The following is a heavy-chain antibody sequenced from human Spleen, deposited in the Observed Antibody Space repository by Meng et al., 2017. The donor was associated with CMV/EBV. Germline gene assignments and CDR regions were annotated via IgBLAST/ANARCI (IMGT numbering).Heavy chain of an antibody. CDR2: MNPNSGNT. Sequence: TSYGINWVRQATGQGLEWMGWMNPNSGNTGYAQKFQGRVTMTRNTSISTAYVELSSLRSEDTAVYYCARGQYYDFWSGYYTVADRFDPWGQGTLVTVSS. CDR1: TSYG. D-gene: IGHD3-3*01. V-gene: IGHV1-8*01. CDR3: ARGQYYDFWSGYYTVADRFDP. J-gene: IGHJ5*02.